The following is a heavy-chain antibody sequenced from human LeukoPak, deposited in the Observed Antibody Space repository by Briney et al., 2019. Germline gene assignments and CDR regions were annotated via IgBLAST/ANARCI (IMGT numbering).Heavy chain of an antibody. Sequence: PDRSLRLSCAASGFNFDDSAMHWVRQAPGKGLEWVSGISWNSVTIAYADSVKGRFTISRDNGKNSLYLQMNSLRADDTALYYCAEAVRYCTTGVCYKYFHDWGQGTLVTVSS. CDR1: GFNFDDSA. V-gene: IGHV3-9*01. D-gene: IGHD2-8*01. CDR2: ISWNSVTI. CDR3: AEAVRYCTTGVCYKYFHD. J-gene: IGHJ1*01.